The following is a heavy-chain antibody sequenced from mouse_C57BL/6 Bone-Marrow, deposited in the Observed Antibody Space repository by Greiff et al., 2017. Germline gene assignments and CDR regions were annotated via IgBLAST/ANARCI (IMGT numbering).Heavy chain of an antibody. V-gene: IGHV1-55*01. CDR3: AREGDSNYEAWFAY. J-gene: IGHJ3*01. CDR2: IYPGSGST. CDR1: GYTFTSYW. Sequence: QVQLQQPGAELVKPGASVKMSCKASGYTFTSYWITWVKQRPGQGLEWIGDIYPGSGSTNYYEKFKSKATLTVDTSSSTAYMQLSSLTSEDSAVYYCAREGDSNYEAWFAYWGQGTLVTVSA. D-gene: IGHD2-5*01.